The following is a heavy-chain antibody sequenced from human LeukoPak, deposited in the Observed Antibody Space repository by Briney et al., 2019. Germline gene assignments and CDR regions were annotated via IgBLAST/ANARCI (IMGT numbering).Heavy chain of an antibody. V-gene: IGHV4-4*02. J-gene: IGHJ4*02. D-gene: IGHD4-23*01. CDR2: IYHGGTT. CDR3: ATYFYGGDYASYYFDY. Sequence: KSSETLSLTCAVSGGSITSSHWWSWARQPPGKGLEWIGEIYHGGTTNYNPSFKSRVTMSVDESKNQFSLKLSSVTAADTAVYYYATYFYGGDYASYYFDYWGQGTLVTVSS. CDR1: GGSITSSHW.